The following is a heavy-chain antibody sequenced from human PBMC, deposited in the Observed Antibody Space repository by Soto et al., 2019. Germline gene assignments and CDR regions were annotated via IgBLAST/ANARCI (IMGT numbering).Heavy chain of an antibody. CDR3: ARDGPWELRYFAY. CDR1: GYTFTSYG. V-gene: IGHV1-18*01. CDR2: ISAYNGNT. D-gene: IGHD1-26*01. Sequence: QVQLVQSGAEVKKPGASVKVSCKASGYTFTSYGISWVRQAPGQGLEWMGWISAYNGNTNYAQKLEGRDTMTPATSMSTAYMGLRSLRSDDTAVDYCARDGPWELRYFAYWGQGTLVTVSS. J-gene: IGHJ4*02.